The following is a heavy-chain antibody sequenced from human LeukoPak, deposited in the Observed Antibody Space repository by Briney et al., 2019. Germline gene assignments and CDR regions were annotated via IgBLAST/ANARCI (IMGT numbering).Heavy chain of an antibody. CDR3: ARGYYDFWSDDAFDI. CDR2: INHSGST. J-gene: IGHJ3*02. V-gene: IGHV4-34*01. D-gene: IGHD3-3*01. Sequence: SETLSLTCAVYGGSFRGYYWSWIRQPPGKGLEWIGEINHSGSTNYNPSLKSRVTISVDTSKNQFSLKLSSVTAADTAVYYCARGYYDFWSDDAFDIWGQGTMVTVSS. CDR1: GGSFRGYY.